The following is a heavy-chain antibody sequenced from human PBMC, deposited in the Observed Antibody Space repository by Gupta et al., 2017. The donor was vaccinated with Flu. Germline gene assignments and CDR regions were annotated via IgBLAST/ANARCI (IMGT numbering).Heavy chain of an antibody. D-gene: IGHD5-18*01. J-gene: IGHJ4*02. V-gene: IGHV4-39*01. Sequence: ISSNTYYWGWIRQPPGKGLEWIGNIYYSGSTYYNPSLKSRVTISVDTSKNQFSLKLISVTAADTAVYYCARRGHTYGSLDNWGQGTLVTVSS. CDR3: ARRGHTYGSLDN. CDR1: ISSNTYY. CDR2: IYYSGST.